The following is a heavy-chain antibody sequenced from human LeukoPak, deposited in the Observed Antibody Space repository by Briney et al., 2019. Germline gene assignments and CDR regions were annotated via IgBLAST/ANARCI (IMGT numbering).Heavy chain of an antibody. CDR3: ARDWPIAAAYYYYYGMDV. J-gene: IGHJ6*02. V-gene: IGHV3-66*01. CDR2: IYSGGST. CDR1: GFTVSSNY. D-gene: IGHD6-13*01. Sequence: AGGSLRLSCAASGFTVSSNYMSWVRLAPGKGLEWVSVIYSGGSTYYADSVKGRFTISRDNSKNTLYLQMNSLRAEDTAVYYCARDWPIAAAYYYYYGMDVWGQGTTVTVSS.